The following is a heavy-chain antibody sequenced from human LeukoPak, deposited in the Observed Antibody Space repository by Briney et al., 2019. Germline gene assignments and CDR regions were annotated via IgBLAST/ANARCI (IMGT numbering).Heavy chain of an antibody. CDR1: GFTFSSYA. V-gene: IGHV3-30*04. Sequence: GGSLRLSCAASGFTFSSYAMHWVRQAPGKGLEWVAVISYDGSNKYYADSVKGRFTISRDNAKNSLYLQMNSLRAEDTAVYYCGRVAEAAAFDYWGQGILVTVSS. CDR3: GRVAEAAAFDY. J-gene: IGHJ4*02. CDR2: ISYDGSNK. D-gene: IGHD6-13*01.